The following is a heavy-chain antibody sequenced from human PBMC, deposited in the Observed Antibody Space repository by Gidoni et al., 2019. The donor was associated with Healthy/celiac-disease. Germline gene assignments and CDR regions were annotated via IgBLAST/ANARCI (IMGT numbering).Heavy chain of an antibody. J-gene: IGHJ4*02. CDR3: ARQDGSGHFDY. Sequence: EVQLVESVGGLVQPGGSLRLSCAASGFTFSSYEMNWVRQAPGKGLEWVSYISSSGSTIYYADAVKGRFTISRDNAKNSLYLKMNSLRAEDTAVYYCARQDGSGHFDYWGQGTLVTVSS. CDR1: GFTFSSYE. CDR2: ISSSGSTI. D-gene: IGHD1-26*01. V-gene: IGHV3-48*03.